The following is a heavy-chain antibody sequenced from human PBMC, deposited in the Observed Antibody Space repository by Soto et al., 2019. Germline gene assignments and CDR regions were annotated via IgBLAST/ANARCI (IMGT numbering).Heavy chain of an antibody. CDR1: GFTVSSNY. CDR2: IYSGGST. J-gene: IGHJ3*02. V-gene: IGHV3-53*04. D-gene: IGHD3-9*01. CDR3: ARESQYYDILTGYYTGSAFDI. Sequence: EMQLVESGGGLVQPGGSLRLSCAASGFTVSSNYMSWVRQAPGKGLEWVSVIYSGGSTYYADSVKGRFTISRHNSKNTLYLQMNSLRAEDTAVYYCARESQYYDILTGYYTGSAFDIWGQGTMVTVSS.